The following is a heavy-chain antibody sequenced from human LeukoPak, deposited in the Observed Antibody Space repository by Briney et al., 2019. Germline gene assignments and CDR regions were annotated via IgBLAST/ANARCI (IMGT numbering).Heavy chain of an antibody. V-gene: IGHV3-33*01. J-gene: IGHJ4*02. CDR1: GFTFSSYG. Sequence: GRSLRLSCAASGFTFSSYGMHWVRQAPGKGLEWVAVIWYDGSNKYYADSVKGRFTISRGNSKNTLYLQMNSLRAEDTAVYYCAREADTAMGYWGQGTLVTVSS. D-gene: IGHD5-18*01. CDR3: AREADTAMGY. CDR2: IWYDGSNK.